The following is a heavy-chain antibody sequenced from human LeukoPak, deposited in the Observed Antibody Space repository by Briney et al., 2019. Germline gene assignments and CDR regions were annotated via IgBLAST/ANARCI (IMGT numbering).Heavy chain of an antibody. D-gene: IGHD2-15*01. CDR2: IYYSGST. V-gene: IGHV4-30-4*01. J-gene: IGHJ4*02. CDR1: GGSISSGDYY. Sequence: PSETLSLTCTVSGGSISSGDYYWSWIRQPPGKGLEWIGYIYYSGSTYYNPSLKCRVTISVDTSKNQFSLKLSSVTAADTAVYYCAAARRCSGGSCYPFDYWGQGTLVTVSS. CDR3: AAARRCSGGSCYPFDY.